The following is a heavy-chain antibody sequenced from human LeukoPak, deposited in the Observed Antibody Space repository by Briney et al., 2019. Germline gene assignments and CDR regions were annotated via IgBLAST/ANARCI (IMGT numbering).Heavy chain of an antibody. CDR3: AKDLRGDGMDV. CDR1: GFTFSSYA. Sequence: GGSLRLSCETSGFTFSSYAMTWVRQAPGKGLEWVSTISGNAGRTYHADSVKGRFTISRDSSKNTLYLQMNSLRAEDTAVYYCAKDLRGDGMDVWGQGTTVTVSS. D-gene: IGHD3-16*01. V-gene: IGHV3-23*01. J-gene: IGHJ6*02. CDR2: ISGNAGRT.